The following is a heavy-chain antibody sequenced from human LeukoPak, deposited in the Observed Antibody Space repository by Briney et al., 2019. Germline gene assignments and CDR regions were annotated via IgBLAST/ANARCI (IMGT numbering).Heavy chain of an antibody. D-gene: IGHD6-13*01. J-gene: IGHJ4*02. CDR1: GFTFSSYN. CDR2: ISSSSSYI. Sequence: PGGSLRLSCAASGFTFSSYNMNWVRQAPGKGLGWVSSISSSSSYIYYADSVKDRFTISRDNAKNSLYLQMNSLRAEDTAVYYCARGGIAAAGTSYWGQGTLVTVSS. CDR3: ARGGIAAAGTSY. V-gene: IGHV3-21*01.